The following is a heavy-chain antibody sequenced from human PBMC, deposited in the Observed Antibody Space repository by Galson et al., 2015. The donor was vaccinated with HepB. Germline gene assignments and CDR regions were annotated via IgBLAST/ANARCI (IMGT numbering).Heavy chain of an antibody. CDR1: GYSISSSYY. Sequence: LSLTCTVSGYSISSSYYWGWIRQPPGKGLEWIGHIYHSGSTSYSPSLQSRVTISVDTSKNQFSLNLTSVTAADTAVYYCARDGPTMLLDMWGQGTMVTVSS. D-gene: IGHD5-12*01. J-gene: IGHJ3*02. CDR2: IYHSGST. CDR3: ARDGPTMLLDM. V-gene: IGHV4-38-2*02.